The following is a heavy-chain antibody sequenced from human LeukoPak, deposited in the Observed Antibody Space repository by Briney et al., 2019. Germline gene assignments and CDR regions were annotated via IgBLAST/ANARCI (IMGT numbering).Heavy chain of an antibody. CDR3: ATLTTVVTPSYFDY. V-gene: IGHV4-59*08. CDR1: GGSISSYY. CDR2: IYYSGST. Sequence: SETLSLTCTVSGGSISSYYWSWIRQPPGKGLEWIGYIYYSGSTNYNPSLKSRVTISVDTSKNQFSLKLSSVTAADTAVYYCATLTTVVTPSYFDYWGQGTLVTVTS. D-gene: IGHD4-23*01. J-gene: IGHJ4*02.